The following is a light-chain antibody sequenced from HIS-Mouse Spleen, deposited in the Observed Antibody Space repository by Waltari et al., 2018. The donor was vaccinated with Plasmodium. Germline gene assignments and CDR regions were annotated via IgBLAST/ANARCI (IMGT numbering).Light chain of an antibody. CDR2: WAS. V-gene: IGKV4-1*01. J-gene: IGKJ4*01. Sequence: DIVMTQSPDSLAVSLGERATINCKSSQSVLYSSNNKNYLAWYQQKPGQPPKLLIYWASTRESGVPDRFSGSGSGTDFTLTSSSLQAEDVAVYYCQQYYSTPLTFGGGTKLEIK. CDR3: QQYYSTPLT. CDR1: QSVLYSSNNKNY.